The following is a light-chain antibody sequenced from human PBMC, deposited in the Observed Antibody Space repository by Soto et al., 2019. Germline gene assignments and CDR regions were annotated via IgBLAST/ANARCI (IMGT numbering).Light chain of an antibody. CDR3: QQCGPSLTYT. V-gene: IGKV3-20*01. CDR2: GAS. J-gene: IGKJ2*01. Sequence: EVVLTQSPDTLSLSPGERATLSCRASQAVTGNYLAWYQQKPGQAPRLLIYGASNRATGIPDRFSGSGSGADFTLTISRLEPEDFAVYYCQQCGPSLTYTFGQGTKLAIK. CDR1: QAVTGNY.